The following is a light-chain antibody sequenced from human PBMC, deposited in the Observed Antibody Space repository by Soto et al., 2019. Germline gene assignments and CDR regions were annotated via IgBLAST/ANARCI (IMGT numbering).Light chain of an antibody. CDR1: SSDVGNYNR. Sequence: QSALTQPPSVSGSPGQSVTISCTGTSSDVGNYNRVSWYQQPPGTAPKLMIYEVTNRPSGVPDRFSGSKSGNTASLTISGLQAEDEADYYCSSYPTSSTYVFGTGTKLTVL. CDR2: EVT. CDR3: SSYPTSSTYV. V-gene: IGLV2-18*02. J-gene: IGLJ1*01.